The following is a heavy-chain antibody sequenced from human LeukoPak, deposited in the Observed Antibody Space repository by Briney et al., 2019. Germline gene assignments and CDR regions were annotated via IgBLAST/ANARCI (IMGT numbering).Heavy chain of an antibody. CDR2: GFHTGRT. CDR3: ARGGENPPPED. D-gene: IGHD2/OR15-2a*01. Sequence: SKTLSLTCTVSGASIRSHCWSWIRQPPGKGLEWIGYGFHTGRTNYSPSLTSRVTISVDTSKNQFSLRLNSVTAADTAVYYCARGGENPPPEDWSQGTLVTVSS. J-gene: IGHJ4*02. V-gene: IGHV4-59*11. CDR1: GASIRSHC.